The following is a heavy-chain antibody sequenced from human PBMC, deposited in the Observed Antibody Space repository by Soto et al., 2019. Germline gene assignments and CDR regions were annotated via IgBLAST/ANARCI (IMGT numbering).Heavy chain of an antibody. CDR3: VKDNNWDDPV. CDR2: ISNDGSGT. V-gene: IGHV3-23*03. CDR1: GCLLSSYG. J-gene: IGHJ4*02. D-gene: IGHD1-20*01. Sequence: SVSLSCAGCGCLLSSYGMTWVRQAPGKGLEWVSIISNDGSGTIYADSVKGRFTASRDHCKNTLYLQMNSLRVDDTAMYYCVKDNNWDDPVCGQGTLVTV.